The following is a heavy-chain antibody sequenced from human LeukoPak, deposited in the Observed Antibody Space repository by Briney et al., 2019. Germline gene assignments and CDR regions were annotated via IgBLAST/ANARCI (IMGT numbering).Heavy chain of an antibody. Sequence: SGGSLRLSCAASGFTFSKAWMNWVRQAPGKGLEWVGRIKSKTDGGTIDHAAPVKGRFTISRDDSKNMMYLQMNSLKTEDTAVYYCSTDYYGSGRPGFGYWGQGSLVTVSS. V-gene: IGHV3-15*07. J-gene: IGHJ4*02. CDR1: GFTFSKAW. CDR2: IKSKTDGGTI. CDR3: STDYYGSGRPGFGY. D-gene: IGHD3-10*01.